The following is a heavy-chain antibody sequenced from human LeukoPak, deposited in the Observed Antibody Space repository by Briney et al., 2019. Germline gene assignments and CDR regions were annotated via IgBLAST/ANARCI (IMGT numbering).Heavy chain of an antibody. Sequence: PGGSLRLSCAASGFTFSNYAMHWVRQAPGKGLEWVSAISGSGRNTYYADSVKGRFTISRDNSKNTLFLQMNSLRAEDTAVYYCAKDPLLRGATYDYWGQGTLVTVSS. J-gene: IGHJ4*02. V-gene: IGHV3-23*01. CDR1: GFTFSNYA. CDR2: ISGSGRNT. D-gene: IGHD3-10*01. CDR3: AKDPLLRGATYDY.